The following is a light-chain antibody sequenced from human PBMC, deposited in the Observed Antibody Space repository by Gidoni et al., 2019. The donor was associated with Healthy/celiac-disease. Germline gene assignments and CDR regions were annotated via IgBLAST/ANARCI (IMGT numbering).Light chain of an antibody. CDR1: QSISSY. CDR2: AAS. V-gene: IGKV1-39*01. CDR3: QQSYSTPPT. Sequence: IQMTQSPSSLSASVGDRVTITCRASQSISSYLNWYQHKPGKAPKLMIYAASSLQSGVPSRFSGSGSGTDFTFTISSLQPEDFATYYCQQSYSTPPTFGGGTKVEIK. J-gene: IGKJ4*01.